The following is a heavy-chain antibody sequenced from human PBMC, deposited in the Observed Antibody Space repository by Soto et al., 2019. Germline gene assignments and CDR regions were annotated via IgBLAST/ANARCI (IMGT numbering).Heavy chain of an antibody. D-gene: IGHD3-9*01. V-gene: IGHV3-66*01. CDR3: ARVRAYYDILTGPYYYYYYMDV. Sequence: GSLRLSCAASGFTVSSNYMSWVRQAPGKGLEWVSVIYSGGSTYYADSVKGRFTISRDNSKNTLYLQMNSLRAEDTAVYYCARVRAYYDILTGPYYYYYYMDVWGKGTTVTVSS. CDR1: GFTVSSNY. CDR2: IYSGGST. J-gene: IGHJ6*03.